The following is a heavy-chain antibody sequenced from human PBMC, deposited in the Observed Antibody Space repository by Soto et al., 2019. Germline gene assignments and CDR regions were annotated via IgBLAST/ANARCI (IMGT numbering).Heavy chain of an antibody. D-gene: IGHD3-16*02. J-gene: IGHJ5*02. Sequence: ASVKVSCKASGYTFTSCGISWVRQAPGQGLEWMGWISAYNGNTNYAQKLQGRVTMTTDTPTSTAYMELRSLRSDDTAVYYCARDLLDYVWGSYRPRGYNWFDPWGQGTLVTVSS. V-gene: IGHV1-18*04. CDR2: ISAYNGNT. CDR1: GYTFTSCG. CDR3: ARDLLDYVWGSYRPRGYNWFDP.